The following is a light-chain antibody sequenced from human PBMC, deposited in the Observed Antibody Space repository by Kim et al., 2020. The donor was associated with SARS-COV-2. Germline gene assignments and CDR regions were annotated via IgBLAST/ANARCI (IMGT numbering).Light chain of an antibody. CDR2: ANT. CDR3: QSYDISLSVWV. V-gene: IGLV1-40*01. J-gene: IGLJ3*02. CDR1: SSNIGTDYD. Sequence: QLVLTQPPSVSGAPGQRVNISCTGSSSNIGTDYDVHWYRQVPGTAPKLLIIANTNRPSGVPDRFSASKSGTSASLAITGLQAEDEADYHCQSYDISLSVWVFGGGTQLTVL.